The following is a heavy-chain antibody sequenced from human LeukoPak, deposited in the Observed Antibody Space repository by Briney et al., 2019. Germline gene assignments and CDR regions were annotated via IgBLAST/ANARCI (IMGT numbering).Heavy chain of an antibody. D-gene: IGHD3-10*01. V-gene: IGHV4-34*01. Sequence: SETLSLTCAVYGESFSGYFWNWIRQPPGKGLEWIGEINHSGSTSNHNPSLKSRVTMSVDTSKNQFSLKLSSVTAADTAVYYCARHADYFGSVRNPFDVWGQGTMVAVSS. CDR1: GESFSGYF. CDR3: ARHADYFGSVRNPFDV. J-gene: IGHJ3*01. CDR2: INHSGSTS.